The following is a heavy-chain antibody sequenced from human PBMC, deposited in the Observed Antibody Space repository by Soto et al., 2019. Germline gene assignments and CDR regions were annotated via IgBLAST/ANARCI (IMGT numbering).Heavy chain of an antibody. CDR1: GYTFIGHY. CDR3: ARYSHYDILTGYSRNSFDI. CDR2: INPNSGGI. Sequence: GASVKVSCKTSGYTFIGHYIHWVRQAPGQGLEWMGWINPNSGGINYAQKFQGRVTVTRDTSISTAYMELSSLRSDDTAMYYCARYSHYDILTGYSRNSFDIWGQGTMVTVSS. V-gene: IGHV1-2*02. J-gene: IGHJ3*02. D-gene: IGHD3-9*01.